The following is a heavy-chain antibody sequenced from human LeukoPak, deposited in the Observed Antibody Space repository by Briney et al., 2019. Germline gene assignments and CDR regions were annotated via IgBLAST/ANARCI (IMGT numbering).Heavy chain of an antibody. CDR3: GRNHWNDALH. J-gene: IGHJ4*02. D-gene: IGHD1-1*01. Sequence: GGSLRLSCAASGFTFSDYYMSWIRQAPGKGLEWVSYISSSGSTIYYADSVKGRFTISRDNSKNTLYLQMNSLRAEDTAVYYCGRNHWNDALHWGQGTLVTVSS. CDR2: ISSSGSTI. V-gene: IGHV3-11*01. CDR1: GFTFSDYY.